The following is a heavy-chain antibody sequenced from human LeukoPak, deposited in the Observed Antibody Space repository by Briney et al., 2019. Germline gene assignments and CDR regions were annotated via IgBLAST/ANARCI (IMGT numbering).Heavy chain of an antibody. J-gene: IGHJ4*02. V-gene: IGHV4-59*02. CDR1: GGSVSGYY. CDR3: AREGGPYRPLDY. Sequence: SETLSLTCTVSGGSVSGYYWSWIRQPPGKGLEWIGYISYSGSTNYSPSLKSRVTISVDTSKNQFSLKLTSVTAADTAVYYCAREGGPYRPLDYSGQGTLVTVSS. CDR2: ISYSGST.